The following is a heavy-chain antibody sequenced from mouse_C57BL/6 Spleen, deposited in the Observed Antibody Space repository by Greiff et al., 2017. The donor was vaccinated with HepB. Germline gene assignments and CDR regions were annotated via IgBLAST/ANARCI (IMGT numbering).Heavy chain of an antibody. V-gene: IGHV5-17*01. CDR2: ISSGSSTI. CDR3: ARSHLYFDV. J-gene: IGHJ1*03. CDR1: GFTFSDYG. Sequence: EVQLKESGGGLVKPGGSLKLSCAASGFTFSDYGMHWVRQAPEKGLEWVAYISSGSSTIYYADTVKGRFTISRDNAKNTLFLQMTSLRSEDTAMYYCARSHLYFDVWGTGTTVTVSS.